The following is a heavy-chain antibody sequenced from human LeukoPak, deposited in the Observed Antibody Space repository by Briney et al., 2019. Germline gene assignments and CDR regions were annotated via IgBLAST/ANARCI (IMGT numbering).Heavy chain of an antibody. Sequence: GGSLRLSCAASGFTFSSYSMNWVRQAPGKGLEWVSSISSSSSYIYYADSVKGRFTISRDNVKNSLYLQMNSLRAEDTAVYYCARDGLPNWNYIDYYYYYMDVWGKGTTVTVSS. CDR3: ARDGLPNWNYIDYYYYYMDV. J-gene: IGHJ6*03. V-gene: IGHV3-21*01. CDR1: GFTFSSYS. D-gene: IGHD1-7*01. CDR2: ISSSSSYI.